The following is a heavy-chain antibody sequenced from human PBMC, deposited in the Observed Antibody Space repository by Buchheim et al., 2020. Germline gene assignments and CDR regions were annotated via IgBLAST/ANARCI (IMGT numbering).Heavy chain of an antibody. CDR1: GFTFSRYW. Sequence: EVQLVESGGGLVQPGGSLRLSCAASGFTFSRYWMNWVRQAPGKGPLWVSAIKGDGSSTSYADSVKGRFTISRDNAKNTLYLQRNNVRAEDTAVYYCAIAYGVISGWGQGTL. CDR3: AIAYGVISG. CDR2: IKGDGSST. D-gene: IGHD4-17*01. V-gene: IGHV3-74*01. J-gene: IGHJ4*02.